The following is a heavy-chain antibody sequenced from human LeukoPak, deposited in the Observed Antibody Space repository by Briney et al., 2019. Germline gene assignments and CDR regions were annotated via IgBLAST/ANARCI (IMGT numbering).Heavy chain of an antibody. V-gene: IGHV3-21*01. Sequence: GGSLRLSCAASGLTFSSYAMNWVRQAPGKGLEWVSSISSSSTYIYYADSLKGRFTISRDNAKNSLYLQMNSLRAEDTAVYYCARGDLYWNDEVDAFDIWGQGTMVTVSS. D-gene: IGHD1-1*01. CDR1: GLTFSSYA. CDR3: ARGDLYWNDEVDAFDI. CDR2: ISSSSTYI. J-gene: IGHJ3*02.